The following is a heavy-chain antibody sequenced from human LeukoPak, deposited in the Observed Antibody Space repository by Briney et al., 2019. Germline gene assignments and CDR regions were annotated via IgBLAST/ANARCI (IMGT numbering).Heavy chain of an antibody. D-gene: IGHD3-3*01. Sequence: ASVKVSCKASGYTFTSYDINWVRQATGQGLEWMGWMNPNSGNTGYAQEFQGRVTMTRNTSISTAYMELSSLRSDDTAVYYCARWGITIFGVVIGDAFDIWGQGTMVTVSS. CDR3: ARWGITIFGVVIGDAFDI. J-gene: IGHJ3*02. CDR2: MNPNSGNT. CDR1: GYTFTSYD. V-gene: IGHV1-8*01.